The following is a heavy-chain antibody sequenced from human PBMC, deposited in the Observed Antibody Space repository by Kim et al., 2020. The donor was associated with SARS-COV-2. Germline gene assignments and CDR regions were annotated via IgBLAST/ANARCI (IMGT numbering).Heavy chain of an antibody. J-gene: IGHJ4*02. CDR1: GGSISSYY. V-gene: IGHV4-59*01. CDR2: IYNSGST. CDR3: ARVTYTAPDY. Sequence: SETLSLTCTVSGGSISSYYWSWIRQPPGKGLEWIGYIYNSGSTNYNPSLKSRVTISVDTSKNQFSLKLSSVTAADTAVYYCARVTYTAPDYWGQRTRVTVSS. D-gene: IGHD2-2*02.